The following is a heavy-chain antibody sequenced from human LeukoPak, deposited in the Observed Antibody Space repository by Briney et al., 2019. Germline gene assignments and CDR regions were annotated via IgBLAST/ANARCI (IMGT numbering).Heavy chain of an antibody. J-gene: IGHJ4*02. CDR1: GYTFTSYA. CDR3: ARVYCSSTSCYSLYYFDY. V-gene: IGHV1-3*01. D-gene: IGHD2-2*01. CDR2: INAGNGNT. Sequence: VASVKVSCKASGYTFTSYAMHWVRQAPGQRLEWMGWINAGNGNTKYSQKFQGRVTITRDTSASTAYMELSSLRSEDTAVYYCARVYCSSTSCYSLYYFDYWGQGTPVTVSS.